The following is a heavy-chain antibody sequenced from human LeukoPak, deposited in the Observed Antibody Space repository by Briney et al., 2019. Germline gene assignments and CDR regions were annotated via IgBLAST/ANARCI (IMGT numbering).Heavy chain of an antibody. J-gene: IGHJ3*01. CDR1: GYTFTGYY. D-gene: IGHD3-22*01. CDR2: INPNSGGT. CDR3: ARDLYYYDSSGSAG. V-gene: IGHV1-2*02. Sequence: GASVKVSCKASGYTFTGYYMHWVRQAPGQGLEWMGWINPNSGGTNYARKFQGRVTMTRDTSISTAYMELSRLRSDDTAVYYCARDLYYYDSSGSAGWGQGTMVTVSS.